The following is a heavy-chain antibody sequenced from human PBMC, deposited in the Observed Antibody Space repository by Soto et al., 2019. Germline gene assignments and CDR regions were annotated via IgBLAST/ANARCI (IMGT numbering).Heavy chain of an antibody. CDR3: ARAGILTGYLSY. J-gene: IGHJ4*02. Sequence: ASVKVSCKASGGTFSSYAISWVRQAPGQGLEWMGGIIPIFGTANYAQKFQGRVTITADESTSTAYMELSSLRSEDTAVYYCARAGILTGYLSYWGQGTLVTVSS. CDR2: IIPIFGTA. CDR1: GGTFSSYA. V-gene: IGHV1-69*13. D-gene: IGHD3-9*01.